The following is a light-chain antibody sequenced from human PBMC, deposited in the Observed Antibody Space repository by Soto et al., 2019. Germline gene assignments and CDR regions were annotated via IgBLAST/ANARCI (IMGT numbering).Light chain of an antibody. CDR1: SNDVGGYNY. J-gene: IGLJ1*01. CDR3: CSYAGSYTYV. CDR2: DVS. V-gene: IGLV2-11*01. Sequence: QSVLTQPRSVSGSPGQSVTISCTGTSNDVGGYNYVSWYQQHPGKAPKLMIYDVSKRPSGVPDRFSGSKSGNTASLTISGLQAEDEADYYCCSYAGSYTYVFGTGTRSPS.